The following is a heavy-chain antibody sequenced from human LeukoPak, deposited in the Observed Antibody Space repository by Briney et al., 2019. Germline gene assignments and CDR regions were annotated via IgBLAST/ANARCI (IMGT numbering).Heavy chain of an antibody. CDR2: IIPIFGTA. J-gene: IGHJ4*02. CDR3: ARVRSGIDNSGYYGD. CDR1: GGTFSSYA. D-gene: IGHD3-22*01. Sequence: ASVKVSCKASGGTFSSYAISWVRQAPGQGLEWMGGIIPIFGTANYAQKFQGRVTITADESTSTAYMELSSLRSEDTAVYYCARVRSGIDNSGYYGDWGQGTLVTVSS. V-gene: IGHV1-69*01.